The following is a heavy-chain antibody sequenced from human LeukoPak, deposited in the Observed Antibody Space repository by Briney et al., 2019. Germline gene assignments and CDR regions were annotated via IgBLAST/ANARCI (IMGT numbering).Heavy chain of an antibody. CDR2: IYTSGST. J-gene: IGHJ5*02. CDR1: GGSISSGSYY. CDR3: ARDPAPVWFGEHWFDP. D-gene: IGHD3-10*01. Sequence: PSETLSLTCTVSGGSISSGSYYWSWIRQPAGKGLEWIGRIYTSGSTNYNPSLKSRVTISVDTSKNQFSLKLSSVTAADTAVYYCARDPAPVWFGEHWFDPWGQGTLVTVSS. V-gene: IGHV4-61*02.